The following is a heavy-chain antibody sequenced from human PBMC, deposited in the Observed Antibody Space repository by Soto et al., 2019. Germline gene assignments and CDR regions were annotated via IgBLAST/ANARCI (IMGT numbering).Heavy chain of an antibody. D-gene: IGHD2-21*01. V-gene: IGHV3-7*04. J-gene: IGHJ4*02. Sequence: PGGSLRLSCAAAGFTFSSNWMSWVRQAPGKGLEWVANIKQDGSEEYYVDSVKGRFIISRDNAKNSVYLQMNSLRAEDTAVYYRARGVRFQTKVYYFDSWGQGTLVTVSS. CDR1: GFTFSSNW. CDR3: ARGVRFQTKVYYFDS. CDR2: IKQDGSEE.